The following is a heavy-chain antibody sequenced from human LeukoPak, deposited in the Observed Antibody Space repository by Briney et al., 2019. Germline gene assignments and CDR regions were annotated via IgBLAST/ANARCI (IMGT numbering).Heavy chain of an antibody. D-gene: IGHD2-15*01. Sequence: KPSETLSLTCTVSGGSISNYYWSWIRQPPGKGLEWIGYIYYSGSTNYNPSLKSRVTISVDTSKNQFSLKLPSVTAADRAVYSCATAGYNGGNPFEYCGQRTLVTVSS. CDR2: IYYSGST. CDR1: GGSISNYY. J-gene: IGHJ4*02. V-gene: IGHV4-59*01. CDR3: ATAGYNGGNPFEY.